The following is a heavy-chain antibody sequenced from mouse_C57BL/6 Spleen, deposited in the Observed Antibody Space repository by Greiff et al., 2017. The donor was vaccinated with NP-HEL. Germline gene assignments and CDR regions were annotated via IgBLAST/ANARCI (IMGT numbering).Heavy chain of an antibody. Sequence: EVHLVESGGGLVKPGGSLKLSCAASGFTFSDYGMHWVRQAPEKGLEWVAYISSGSSTIYYVDTVKGRFTISRDNAKNTLFLQMTSLRSEDTAMYYGARGGVHFAWFAYWGQGTLVTVSA. CDR1: GFTFSDYG. CDR3: ARGGVHFAWFAY. V-gene: IGHV5-17*01. D-gene: IGHD2-14*01. CDR2: ISSGSSTI. J-gene: IGHJ3*01.